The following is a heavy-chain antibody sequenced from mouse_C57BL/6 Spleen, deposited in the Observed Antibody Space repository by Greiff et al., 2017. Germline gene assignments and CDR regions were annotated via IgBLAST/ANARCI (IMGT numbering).Heavy chain of an antibody. J-gene: IGHJ1*03. V-gene: IGHV1-82*01. CDR3: ARLATVGYFDV. CDR2: IYPGDGDT. D-gene: IGHD1-1*01. CDR1: GYAFSSSW. Sequence: QVQLQQFGPELVKPGASVKISCKASGYAFSSSWMNWVKQRPGKGLEWIGRIYPGDGDTNYNGKFKGKATLTADKSSSTAYMQLSSLTSEDSAVYFCARLATVGYFDVWGTGTTVTVSS.